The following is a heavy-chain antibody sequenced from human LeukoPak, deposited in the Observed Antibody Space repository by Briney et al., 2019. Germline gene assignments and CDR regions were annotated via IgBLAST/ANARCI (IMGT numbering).Heavy chain of an antibody. Sequence: PGGSLRLSCAASGLTLSYDWMHWLRQAPGKGLAWVSRINNDGSSTTHADSVKRRFTISRDNAKNTMYLQMVSLKVEDTAVYYCARGHPMAAVGTAGYWGQGTLVTVSS. CDR3: ARGHPMAAVGTAGY. V-gene: IGHV3-74*01. CDR1: GLTLSYDW. D-gene: IGHD6-13*01. CDR2: INNDGSST. J-gene: IGHJ4*02.